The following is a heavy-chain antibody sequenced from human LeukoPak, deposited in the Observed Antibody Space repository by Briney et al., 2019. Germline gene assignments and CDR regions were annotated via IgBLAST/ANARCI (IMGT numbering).Heavy chain of an antibody. CDR1: GYTFTGYY. J-gene: IGHJ6*03. Sequence: ASVKVSCKASGYTFTGYYMHWVRQAPGQGLEWMGWINPHSGGTNYAPKFQGRVSMTRDASISTAYMELSRLRSDDTAVYYCARGVVAATFYYYMDVWGKGTTVTVSS. CDR2: INPHSGGT. D-gene: IGHD2-15*01. CDR3: ARGVVAATFYYYMDV. V-gene: IGHV1-2*02.